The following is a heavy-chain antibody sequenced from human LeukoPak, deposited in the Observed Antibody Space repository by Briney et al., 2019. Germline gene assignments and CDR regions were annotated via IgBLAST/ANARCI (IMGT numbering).Heavy chain of an antibody. CDR1: GFTFSSYA. D-gene: IGHD4-17*01. CDR3: AKDSAPPFTVKPRN. CDR2: ISGSGGST. J-gene: IGHJ4*02. Sequence: GGSLRLSCAASGFTFSSYAMSWVRQAPGKGLEWVSAISGSGGSTYYADSVKGRFTISRDNSENTLYLQMNSLRAEDTAVYYCAKDSAPPFTVKPRNWGQGTLVTVSS. V-gene: IGHV3-23*01.